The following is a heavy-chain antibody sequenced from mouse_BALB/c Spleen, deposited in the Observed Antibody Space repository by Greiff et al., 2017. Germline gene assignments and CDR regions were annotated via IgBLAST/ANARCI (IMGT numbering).Heavy chain of an antibody. CDR2: IWAGGST. J-gene: IGHJ1*01. D-gene: IGHD2-3*01. V-gene: IGHV2-9*02. CDR1: GFSLTSYG. CDR3: ARERQDGYYWYFDV. Sequence: VQLQESGPGLVAPSQSLSITCTVSGFSLTSYGVHWVRQPPGKGLEWLGVIWAGGSTNYNSALMSRLSISKDNSKSQVFLKMNSLQTDDTAMYYCARERQDGYYWYFDVWGAGTTVTVSS.